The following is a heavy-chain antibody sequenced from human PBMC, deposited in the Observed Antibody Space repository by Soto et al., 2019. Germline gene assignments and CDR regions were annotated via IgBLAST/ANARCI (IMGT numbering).Heavy chain of an antibody. Sequence: PSETLSLTCAVSGDSISRGGYSWTWIRQPPGKALEWIGNIYDSGSTSYNPSLKSRVTISVDTSKNQFSLRLTFVTAADTAVYFCARGSSSYYDYGMDVWGQGTTVTVSS. CDR1: GDSISRGGYS. CDR3: ARGSSSYYDYGMDV. D-gene: IGHD6-6*01. V-gene: IGHV4-30-2*01. J-gene: IGHJ6*02. CDR2: IYDSGST.